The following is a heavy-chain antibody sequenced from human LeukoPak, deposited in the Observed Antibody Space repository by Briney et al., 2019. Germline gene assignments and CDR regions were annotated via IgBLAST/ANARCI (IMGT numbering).Heavy chain of an antibody. D-gene: IGHD4-17*01. CDR2: IYYSGST. CDR3: ARDLYGDYTSVSY. J-gene: IGHJ4*02. CDR1: GGSISSSSYY. V-gene: IGHV4-39*07. Sequence: SETLSLTCTVSGGSISSSSYYWGWIRQPPGKGLEWIGSIYYSGSTYYNPSLKSRVTTSVDTSKNQFSLKLSSVTAADTAVYYCARDLYGDYTSVSYWGQGTLVTVSS.